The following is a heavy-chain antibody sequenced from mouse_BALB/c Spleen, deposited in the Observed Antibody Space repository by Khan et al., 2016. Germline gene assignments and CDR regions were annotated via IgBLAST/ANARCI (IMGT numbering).Heavy chain of an antibody. CDR3: ASYYDYDGGFAY. V-gene: IGHV2-6-7*01. D-gene: IGHD2-4*01. CDR1: GFSITGFA. J-gene: IGHJ3*01. Sequence: QVQLKQSGPGLVAPSQSLSITCTVSGFSITGFAVNWVRQPPGKGLEWLGVIWGDGSTDYDSALKSRLSISKDDSKGQVFLKMNSLQTDDTARYYCASYYDYDGGFAYWGQGTLVTVSA. CDR2: IWGDGST.